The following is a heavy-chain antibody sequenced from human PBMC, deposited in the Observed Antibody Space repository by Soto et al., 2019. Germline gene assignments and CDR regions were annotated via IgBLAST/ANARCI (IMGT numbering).Heavy chain of an antibody. Sequence: QVQLQESGPGLVKPSDTLSLTCTISGGPMNNYYCSWFRQPRGQGLEWIGYMGYNGFTRYNPTLSSRDAISLDTAKNQFSLTLTSVTAADTALYYCARQGFGELHGLVDVWGQGITVTVSS. CDR1: GGPMNNYY. CDR2: MGYNGFT. V-gene: IGHV4-59*08. CDR3: ARQGFGELHGLVDV. J-gene: IGHJ6*02. D-gene: IGHD3-10*01.